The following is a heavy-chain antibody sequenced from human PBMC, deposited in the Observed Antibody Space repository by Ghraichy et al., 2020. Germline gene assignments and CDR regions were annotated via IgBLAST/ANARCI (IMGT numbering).Heavy chain of an antibody. CDR1: GYTSNYG. CDR3: ARDVPDFYDGSGGAFDI. V-gene: IGHV1-18*01. CDR2: ISAYNGNT. Sequence: ASVKVSCKASGYTSNYGISWVRQAPGQGLEWMGWISAYNGNTNYAQKLRGRVTMTTDTSTSTAYMELRSLRSDDTAVYYCARDVPDFYDGSGGAFDIWGQGTRVTVSS. D-gene: IGHD3-22*01. J-gene: IGHJ3*02.